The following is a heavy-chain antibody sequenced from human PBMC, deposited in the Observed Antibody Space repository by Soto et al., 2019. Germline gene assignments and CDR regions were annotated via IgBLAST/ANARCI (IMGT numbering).Heavy chain of an antibody. V-gene: IGHV3-7*01. CDR2: IKQDGSEQ. J-gene: IGHJ4*02. Sequence: EVQLVESGGGLVQPGGSLRLSCVGSGFTLSSYWMSWARQAPGKGLEWLANIKQDGSEQHYVDSVKGRFSFSRDNAQNSLFLHMSSLRDEDTAVYYCARGSSLNYWGQGTLVTVSS. D-gene: IGHD6-13*01. CDR3: ARGSSLNY. CDR1: GFTLSSYW.